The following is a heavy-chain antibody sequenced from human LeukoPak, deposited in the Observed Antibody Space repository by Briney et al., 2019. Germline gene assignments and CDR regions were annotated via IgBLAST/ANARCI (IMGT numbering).Heavy chain of an antibody. CDR3: ARGGPYHGFDF. V-gene: IGHV1-2*02. CDR2: VVTENGDT. Sequence: GASVTVSFTASGYTFSAYYIHWVRQAPGQGMEGMGWVVTENGDTRYTQKFRGRVTITRDKARTRAYMELNRVTYEERGIYYCARGGPYHGFDFWGQGTLVPVSS. J-gene: IGHJ4*02. D-gene: IGHD1-14*01. CDR1: GYTFSAYY.